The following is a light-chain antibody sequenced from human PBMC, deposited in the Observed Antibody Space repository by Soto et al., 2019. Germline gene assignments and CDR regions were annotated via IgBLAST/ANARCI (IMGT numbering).Light chain of an antibody. V-gene: IGLV1-40*01. CDR3: QSYDSSLSVV. CDR1: NSNIGAGYD. CDR2: GNS. J-gene: IGLJ2*01. Sequence: QSVLTQPPSVSGAPGQRVTISCTGSNSNIGAGYDVHWYQQLPGTAPKLLIYGNSNRPSGVLDRFSGSKSGTSASLAITGLQAEDEADYYSQSYDSSLSVVFGGGTKLTVL.